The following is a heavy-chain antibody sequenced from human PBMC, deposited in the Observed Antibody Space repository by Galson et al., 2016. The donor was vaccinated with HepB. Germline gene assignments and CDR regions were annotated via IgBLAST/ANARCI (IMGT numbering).Heavy chain of an antibody. CDR1: GGTLSSHV. D-gene: IGHD3-3*02. J-gene: IGHJ4*02. CDR3: ARGTSPVLAALYYFDY. V-gene: IGHV1-69*10. CDR2: VIPLHGTA. Sequence: SVKVSCKASGGTLSSHVISWVRQAPGQGLEWMGGVIPLHGTASYAQKFKGRVTIAADQSTSTTYRELSSLRSEDTAVYYCARGTSPVLAALYYFDYWGQGTLVTVSS.